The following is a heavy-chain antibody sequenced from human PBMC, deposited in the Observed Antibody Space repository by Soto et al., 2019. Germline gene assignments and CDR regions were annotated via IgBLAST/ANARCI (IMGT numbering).Heavy chain of an antibody. CDR1: GFAFDYYS. Sequence: PGGSLRLSCAASGFAFDYYSLHWVRQAPGKGLEWVSLISWDGHSTYYADSVKGRFIISRDNSKNSLYLQMNSLRSEDAAIYYCAKDRAVALMVGVFDYWGQGTLVTVSS. CDR3: AKDRAVALMVGVFDY. D-gene: IGHD6-19*01. V-gene: IGHV3-43*01. CDR2: ISWDGHST. J-gene: IGHJ4*02.